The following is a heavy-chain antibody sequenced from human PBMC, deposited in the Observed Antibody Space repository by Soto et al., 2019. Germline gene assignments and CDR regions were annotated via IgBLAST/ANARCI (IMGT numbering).Heavy chain of an antibody. CDR3: ARHLPVGLADY. Sequence: QVQLVQSGAEVKKPGASVKVSCKASGYTFTSYGISWVRQAPGQGLEWMGWISAYNGNTNYAQKLQGRVTMTTDTSTCTAYMELRSLRSIETPVYHCARHLPVGLADYWGQGTLVTVSS. D-gene: IGHD5-12*01. V-gene: IGHV1-18*01. J-gene: IGHJ4*02. CDR1: GYTFTSYG. CDR2: ISAYNGNT.